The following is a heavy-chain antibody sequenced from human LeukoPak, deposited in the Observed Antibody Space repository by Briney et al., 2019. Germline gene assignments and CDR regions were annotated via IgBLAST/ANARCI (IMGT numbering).Heavy chain of an antibody. J-gene: IGHJ4*02. CDR2: IYHSGST. CDR3: ARRRYDFWSGSPLDY. D-gene: IGHD3-3*01. V-gene: IGHV4-38-2*01. CDR1: GSSISSGYY. Sequence: SETLSLTCAVAGSSISSGYYWDWIRQPPGKGLEWIGSIYHSGSTYYNTSLKGRVTISLDMSKNQFSLRLRSVTAADTAMYYCARRRYDFWSGSPLDYWGRGTLVTASS.